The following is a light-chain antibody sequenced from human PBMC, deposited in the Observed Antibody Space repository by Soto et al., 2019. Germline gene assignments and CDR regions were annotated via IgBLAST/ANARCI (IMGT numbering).Light chain of an antibody. V-gene: IGKV1-39*01. CDR3: QQSYNIPLT. CDR1: QSISSL. Sequence: DIQMTQSPSTLSASVGDRVTITCRASQSISSLLYWFQQKPGQAPKLLIYGASNLQSGVPSRFSGSGSGTDFTLTITSLHPEDLATYYCQQSYNIPLTFGGGTKGDIK. J-gene: IGKJ4*01. CDR2: GAS.